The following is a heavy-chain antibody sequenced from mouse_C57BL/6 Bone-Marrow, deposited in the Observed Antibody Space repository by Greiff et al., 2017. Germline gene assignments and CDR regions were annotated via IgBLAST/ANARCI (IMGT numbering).Heavy chain of an antibody. J-gene: IGHJ3*01. CDR2: INPNNGGT. D-gene: IGHD3-2*02. CDR1: GYTFTDYY. V-gene: IGHV1-26*01. CDR3: ASPRQLRLSFAY. Sequence: VQLQQSGPELVKPGASVKISCKASGYTFTDYYMNWVKQSHGKSLEWIGDINPNNGGTSYNQKFKGKATLTVDKSSSTAYMELRSLTSEDSAVYYCASPRQLRLSFAYWGQGTLVTVSA.